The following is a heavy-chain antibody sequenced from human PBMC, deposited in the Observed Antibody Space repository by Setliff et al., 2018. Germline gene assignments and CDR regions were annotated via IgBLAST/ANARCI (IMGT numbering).Heavy chain of an antibody. J-gene: IGHJ5*02. CDR3: AKLPREYCSSTSCPNWFDP. V-gene: IGHV3-21*04. Sequence: GGSLRLSCAASGFTFRTYSMNWVRQAPGKGLEWVSSISSSSSYIYYADSVKGRFTISRDNAKNSLYLQMNSLRAEDTALYYCAKLPREYCSSTSCPNWFDPWGQGTLVTVSS. D-gene: IGHD2-2*01. CDR1: GFTFRTYS. CDR2: ISSSSSYI.